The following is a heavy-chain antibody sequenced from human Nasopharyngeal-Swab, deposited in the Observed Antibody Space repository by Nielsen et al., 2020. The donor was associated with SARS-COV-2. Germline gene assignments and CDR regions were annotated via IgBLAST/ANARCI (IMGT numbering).Heavy chain of an antibody. CDR3: ARGKSNSRVVRGYFDY. J-gene: IGHJ4*02. CDR2: IYYSGST. V-gene: IGHV4-59*01. D-gene: IGHD3-10*01. Sequence: WICQPPGKGLEWIGYIYYSGSTNYNPSLKSRVTISVDTSKNQFSLKLSSVTAADTAVYYCARGKSNSRVVRGYFDYWGQGTLVTVSS.